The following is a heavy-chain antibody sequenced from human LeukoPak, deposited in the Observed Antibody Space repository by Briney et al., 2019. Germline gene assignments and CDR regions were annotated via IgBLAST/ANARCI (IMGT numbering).Heavy chain of an antibody. J-gene: IGHJ4*02. Sequence: GGSLRLSCAASGFTFSSYSMNWVRQAPGKGLEWVSSISSSSSYIYHADSVKGRFTISRDNAKNSLYLQMNSLRAEDTAVYYCAISLGGAIDYWGQGTLVTVSS. CDR3: AISLGGAIDY. D-gene: IGHD3-16*01. CDR1: GFTFSSYS. V-gene: IGHV3-21*01. CDR2: ISSSSSYI.